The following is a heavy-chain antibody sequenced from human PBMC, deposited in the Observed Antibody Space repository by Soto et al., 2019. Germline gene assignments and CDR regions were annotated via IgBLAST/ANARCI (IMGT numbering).Heavy chain of an antibody. CDR2: IYSTGNT. CDR3: RRSSRYSTDV. J-gene: IGHJ6*02. D-gene: IGHD6-13*01. Sequence: PGGSLRLSWAASGFTFRDYYMSCIRQPPGKGLEWIGSIYSTGNTYYNPSLNSQVTISVDTSKNQFSLNVISVTAADTAVYYCRRSSRYSTDVWGQGTTVTVSS. V-gene: IGHV4-38-2*01. CDR1: GFTFRDYY.